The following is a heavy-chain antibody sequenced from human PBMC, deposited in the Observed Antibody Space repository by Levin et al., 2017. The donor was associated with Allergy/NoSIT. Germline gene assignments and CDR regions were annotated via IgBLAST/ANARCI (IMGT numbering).Heavy chain of an antibody. V-gene: IGHV4-31*03. CDR2: IYYSGST. CDR3: ARVGAGRQQLVRGWFDP. J-gene: IGHJ5*02. Sequence: SQTLSLTCTVSGGSISSGGYYWSWIRQHPGKGLEWIGYIYYSGSTYYNPSLKSRVTISVDTSKNQFSLKLSSVTAADTAVYYCARVGAGRQQLVRGWFDPWGQGTLVTVSS. CDR1: GGSISSGGYY. D-gene: IGHD6-13*01.